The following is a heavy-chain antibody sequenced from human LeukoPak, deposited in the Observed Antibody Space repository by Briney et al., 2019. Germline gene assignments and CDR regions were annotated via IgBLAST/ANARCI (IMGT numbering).Heavy chain of an antibody. CDR3: ARPKYSSSWQIFDY. V-gene: IGHV3-11*01. D-gene: IGHD6-13*01. Sequence: GGSLRLSCAASGFTFSDYYMSWIRQAPGKGLEWVSYISSSGNTIYYADSVKGRSTISRDNAKNSLYLQMNSLRAEDTAVYYCARPKYSSSWQIFDYWGQGTLVTASS. CDR1: GFTFSDYY. CDR2: ISSSGNTI. J-gene: IGHJ4*02.